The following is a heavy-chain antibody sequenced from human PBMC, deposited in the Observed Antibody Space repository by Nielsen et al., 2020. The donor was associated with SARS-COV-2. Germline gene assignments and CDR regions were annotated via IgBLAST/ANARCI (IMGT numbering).Heavy chain of an antibody. J-gene: IGHJ4*02. CDR2: IWYDGSNK. CDR3: ARDSSSYLDY. V-gene: IGHV3-33*01. CDR1: GFTFSSYG. D-gene: IGHD6-6*01. Sequence: GESLKISCAASGFTFSSYGMHWVRQAPGKGLEWVAVIWYDGSNKYYADSVKGRFTISRDNSKNTLYLQMNSLRAEDTAGYYCARDSSSYLDYWGQGTLVTVSS.